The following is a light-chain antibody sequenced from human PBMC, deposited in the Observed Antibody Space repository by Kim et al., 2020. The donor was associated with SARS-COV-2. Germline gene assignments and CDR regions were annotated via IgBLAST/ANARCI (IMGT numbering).Light chain of an antibody. J-gene: IGKJ2*01. CDR3: QQSYSTPYS. V-gene: IGKV1-39*01. CDR1: QSISWY. CDR2: GAC. Sequence: DIQMTQSPSSLSASVGDRVIITCRASQSISWYLNWYQQKPGKAPNLLIYGACTLQSGVPSRFSGGGSGTDFTLTISSLQPEDFATYYCQQSYSTPYSFGQGTKVDIK.